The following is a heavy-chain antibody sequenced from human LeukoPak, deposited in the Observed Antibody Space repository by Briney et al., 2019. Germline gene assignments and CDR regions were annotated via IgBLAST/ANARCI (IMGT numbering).Heavy chain of an antibody. J-gene: IGHJ4*02. CDR3: AGHTSYDSPSDY. V-gene: IGHV4-59*08. CDR2: FYYIGST. Sequence: SETLSLTCTVSGGSINTYYWSWIRQPPGKGLEWIGYFYYIGSTNYNPSLKSRVTISVDTSKNQFSLKLTSVTAADTAVYYCAGHTSYDSPSDYWGQGTLVSVSS. CDR1: GGSINTYY. D-gene: IGHD2/OR15-2a*01.